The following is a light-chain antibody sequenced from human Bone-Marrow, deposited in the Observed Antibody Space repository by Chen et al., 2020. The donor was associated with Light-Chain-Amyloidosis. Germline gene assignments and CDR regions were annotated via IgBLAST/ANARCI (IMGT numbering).Light chain of an antibody. V-gene: IGKV3-15*01. CDR3: HQYDDWPS. J-gene: IGKJ4*01. CDR1: QSVSNN. Sequence: EIVMTQSPVTLSVSPGERATLSCRASQSVSNNLAWYQQKPGQVPRLLIYGASTRATGIPARFSGSGFVTEFTLTISSMQSEDCAVYYCHQYDDWPSFGGGTKVEIK. CDR2: GAS.